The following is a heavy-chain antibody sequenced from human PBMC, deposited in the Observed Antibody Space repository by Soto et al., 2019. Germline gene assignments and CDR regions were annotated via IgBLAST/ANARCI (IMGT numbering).Heavy chain of an antibody. Sequence: SETLSLTCTVSGGSISSGGYYWSWIRQHPGKGLEWIGYIYYSGSTYYNPSLKSRVTISVDTSKNQFSLKLSSVTAADTAVYYCARGGDTAMEHIWFDYWGQGTLVTVSS. D-gene: IGHD5-18*01. CDR3: ARGGDTAMEHIWFDY. CDR1: GGSISSGGYY. CDR2: IYYSGST. J-gene: IGHJ4*02. V-gene: IGHV4-31*03.